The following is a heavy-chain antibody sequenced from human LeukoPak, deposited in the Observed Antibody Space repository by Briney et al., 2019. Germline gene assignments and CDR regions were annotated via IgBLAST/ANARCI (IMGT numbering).Heavy chain of an antibody. Sequence: GGSLRLSCAVSGITLSNYGMTWVRQAPGKGLEWVAGISDTGGRTNYADSVKGRFTISRDDSRSTLYLQMDNLRAEDTAVYYCAKDQPGDGYNSIWGQGTLVTVSS. V-gene: IGHV3-23*01. J-gene: IGHJ4*02. CDR2: ISDTGGRT. D-gene: IGHD5-24*01. CDR3: AKDQPGDGYNSI. CDR1: GITLSNYG.